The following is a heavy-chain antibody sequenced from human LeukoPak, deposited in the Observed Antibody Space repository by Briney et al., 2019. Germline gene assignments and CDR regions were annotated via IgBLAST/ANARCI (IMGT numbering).Heavy chain of an antibody. D-gene: IGHD1-26*01. Sequence: GGSLRLSCAASGVTFGDYGMSWVRQAPGKGLVWVSRINSDGSSTSYADSVKGRFTISRDNSKNTLYLQMNSLRAEDTAVYYCAKDWGATAVDYWGQGTLVTVSS. V-gene: IGHV3-74*01. CDR3: AKDWGATAVDY. CDR1: GVTFGDYG. CDR2: INSDGSST. J-gene: IGHJ4*02.